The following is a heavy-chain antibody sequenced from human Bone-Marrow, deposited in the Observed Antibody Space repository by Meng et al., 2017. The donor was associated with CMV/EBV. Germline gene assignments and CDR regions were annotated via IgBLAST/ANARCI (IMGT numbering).Heavy chain of an antibody. J-gene: IGHJ4*02. CDR1: GFTVSSNY. CDR2: IYSGGST. Sequence: SCAASGFTVSSNYMSWVRQAPGKGLEWVSVIYSGGSTYYADSVKGRFTISRDNSKNTLYLQMNSLRAEDTAVYYCARDLGHSGYDYWGQGTLVTVSS. CDR3: ARDLGHSGYDY. V-gene: IGHV3-66*02. D-gene: IGHD5-12*01.